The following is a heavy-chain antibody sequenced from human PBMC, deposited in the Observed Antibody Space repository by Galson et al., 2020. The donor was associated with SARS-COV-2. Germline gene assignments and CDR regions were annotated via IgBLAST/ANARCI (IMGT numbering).Heavy chain of an antibody. CDR3: ATAGFDWLLRFDP. D-gene: IGHD3-9*01. J-gene: IGHJ5*02. Sequence: YTLTELSMHWVRQAPGKGLEWMGGFDPEDGETIYAQKFQGRVTMTEDTSTDTAYMELSSLRSEDTAVYYCATAGFDWLLRFDPWGQGTLVTVSS. V-gene: IGHV1-24*01. CDR2: FDPEDGET. CDR1: YTLTELS.